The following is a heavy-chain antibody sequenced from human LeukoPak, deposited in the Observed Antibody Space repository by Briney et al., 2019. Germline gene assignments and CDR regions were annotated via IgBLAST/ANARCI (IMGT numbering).Heavy chain of an antibody. Sequence: KPSETLSLTCTVSGGSINNYYWSWIRRPPGKGLEWIGYISYSGSTTYNPSFKSRVTISVDMSKNQFSLNLRSVTAADTAVYYCARDLEESGRYLRFDPWGQGTLVTVSS. CDR3: ARDLEESGRYLRFDP. J-gene: IGHJ5*02. V-gene: IGHV4-59*01. D-gene: IGHD1-26*01. CDR1: GGSINNYY. CDR2: ISYSGST.